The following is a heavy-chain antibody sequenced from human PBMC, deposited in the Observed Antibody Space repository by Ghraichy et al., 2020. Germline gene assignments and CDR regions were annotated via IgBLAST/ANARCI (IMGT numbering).Heavy chain of an antibody. CDR3: ARAFRPGGGGYRQPLDS. J-gene: IGHJ4*02. CDR1: GFTMSVYW. V-gene: IGHV3-30*03. CDR2: ISFDGFQK. Sequence: GGSLRLSCAASGFTMSVYWMMWVRQAPGKGLEWVTAISFDGFQKNYADSVKGRFTISRDNSKNSLDLQLNSLRPEDTAVYFCARAFRPGGGGYRQPLDSWGQGTLVAVSS. D-gene: IGHD3-16*02.